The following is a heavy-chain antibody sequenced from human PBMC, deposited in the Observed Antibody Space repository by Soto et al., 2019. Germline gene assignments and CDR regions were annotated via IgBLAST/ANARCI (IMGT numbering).Heavy chain of an antibody. D-gene: IGHD4-17*01. V-gene: IGHV3-30*18. Sequence: RRLSCAASGFTFSSYGMHWVRQTPGKGLEWVAVISYDGSNKYYADSVKGRFTISRDNSKNTLYLQMNSLRAEDTAVYYCAKIATPVTTEGAGDFDYWGQGTLVTVSS. CDR2: ISYDGSNK. CDR3: AKIATPVTTEGAGDFDY. J-gene: IGHJ4*02. CDR1: GFTFSSYG.